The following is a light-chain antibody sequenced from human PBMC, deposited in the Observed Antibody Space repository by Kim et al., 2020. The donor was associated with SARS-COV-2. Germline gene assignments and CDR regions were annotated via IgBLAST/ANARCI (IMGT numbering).Light chain of an antibody. J-gene: IGLJ2*01. CDR1: NIGSKS. CDR2: YDS. V-gene: IGLV3-21*01. Sequence: SFELTQPPSVSVAPGKTTRITCGGNNIGSKSVHWYQQKPGQAPVLVIYYDSDRPSGIPERFSGSNSGNTATLTISRVEAGDEADYYCQVLGVFGGGTKVTVL. CDR3: QVLGV.